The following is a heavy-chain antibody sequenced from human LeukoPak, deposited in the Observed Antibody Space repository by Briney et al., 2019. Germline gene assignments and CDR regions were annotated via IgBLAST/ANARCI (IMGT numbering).Heavy chain of an antibody. CDR2: IYTSGST. CDR3: ARAVPGIAAAGTTNLYYYYYYMDV. V-gene: IGHV4-61*02. J-gene: IGHJ6*03. CDR1: GGSISSGSYY. D-gene: IGHD6-13*01. Sequence: SETLSLTCTVSGGSISSGSYYWSWIRQPAGKGLEWIGRIYTSGSTNYNSSLKSRVTISVDTSKNQFSLKLSSVTAADTAVYYCARAVPGIAAAGTTNLYYYYYYMDVWGKGTTVTISS.